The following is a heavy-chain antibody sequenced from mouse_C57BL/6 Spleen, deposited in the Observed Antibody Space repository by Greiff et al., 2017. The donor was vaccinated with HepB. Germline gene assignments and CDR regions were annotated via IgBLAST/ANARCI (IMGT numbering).Heavy chain of an antibody. CDR3: ARGYYGSSYRDY. Sequence: VQRQQSGPELVKPGASVKISCKASGYAFSRSWMNWVKQRPGKGLEWIGRIYPGDGDTNYNGTFKGKATLTADKSSSTAYMQLSSLTSEDSAVYFCARGYYGSSYRDYWGQGTTLTVSS. CDR1: GYAFSRSW. CDR2: IYPGDGDT. V-gene: IGHV1-82*01. D-gene: IGHD1-1*01. J-gene: IGHJ2*01.